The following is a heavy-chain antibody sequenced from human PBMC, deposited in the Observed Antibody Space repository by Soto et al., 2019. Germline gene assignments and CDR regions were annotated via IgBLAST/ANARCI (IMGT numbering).Heavy chain of an antibody. V-gene: IGHV1-18*04. CDR2: ISAYNGNT. CDR3: ATSYCGGDCYSRYYGMDV. J-gene: IGHJ6*02. D-gene: IGHD2-21*02. Sequence: QVQLVQSGAEVKKPGASVKVSCKASGYTFTSYGISWVRQAPGQGLEWMGWISAYNGNTNYAQKLQGRVTMTTDTSTSTAYMELRSLRSDDTAVYYCATSYCGGDCYSRYYGMDVWGQGTTVTVSS. CDR1: GYTFTSYG.